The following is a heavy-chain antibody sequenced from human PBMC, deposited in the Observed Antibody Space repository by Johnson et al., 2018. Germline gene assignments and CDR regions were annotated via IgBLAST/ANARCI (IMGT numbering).Heavy chain of an antibody. CDR3: ARGGGYSGYEDRDHAFDI. Sequence: QVQLVESGAEVKKPGASVKVSCKASGYTFTSYDINWVRQATGQGLEWMGWMNPNSGNTGYAPKFQGRVPMTRNTSISTAYMALSSLRSEDTAVYYCARGGGYSGYEDRDHAFDIWGKGTMVTVSS. V-gene: IGHV1-8*01. J-gene: IGHJ3*02. CDR2: MNPNSGNT. D-gene: IGHD5-12*01. CDR1: GYTFTSYD.